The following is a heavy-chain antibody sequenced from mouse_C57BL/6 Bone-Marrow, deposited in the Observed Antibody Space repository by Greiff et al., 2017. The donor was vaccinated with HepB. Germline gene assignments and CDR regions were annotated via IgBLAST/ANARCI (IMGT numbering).Heavy chain of an antibody. D-gene: IGHD1-1*02. J-gene: IGHJ4*01. CDR2: IYPGGGYT. CDR3: AREPYGYAMDY. CDR1: GYTFTNYW. V-gene: IGHV1-63*01. Sequence: VQLVESEAELVRPGTSVKMSCKASGYTFTNYWIGWAKQRPGHGLEWIGDIYPGGGYTNYNEKFKVKATLTADKSSSTAYMQFSSLTSEDSAIYYCAREPYGYAMDYWGQGTSVTVSS.